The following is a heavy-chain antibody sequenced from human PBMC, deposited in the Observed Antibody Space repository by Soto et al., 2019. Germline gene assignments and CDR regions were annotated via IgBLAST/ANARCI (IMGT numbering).Heavy chain of an antibody. J-gene: IGHJ4*02. Sequence: EVQLLDSGGDLVQPGGSLRLSCAASGFTFNNYDMSWVRQAPGKGLEWVSTLSDTTYYADSVRGRFTISRDTSVSTLYLQMNTLGVDDTAVYYCARSLGPSRHFFDHWGQGTLVTVSS. V-gene: IGHV3-23*01. D-gene: IGHD3-16*01. CDR1: GFTFNNYD. CDR2: LSDTT. CDR3: ARSLGPSRHFFDH.